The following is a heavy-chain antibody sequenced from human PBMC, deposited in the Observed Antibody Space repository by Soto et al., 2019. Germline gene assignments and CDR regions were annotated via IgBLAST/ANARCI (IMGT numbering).Heavy chain of an antibody. CDR3: ARDLSSGWSPELFDY. J-gene: IGHJ4*02. D-gene: IGHD6-19*01. CDR2: ISAYNDNT. V-gene: IGHV1-18*01. CDR1: GYTFTSYG. Sequence: QVQLVQSGAEVKKPGASVKVSCKASGYTFTSYGISWVRQAPGQGLEWMGWISAYNDNTNYAQKLQGRVTMTTDTSTSTAYMELRSLRSDDTAVYYCARDLSSGWSPELFDYWGQGTLVTVSS.